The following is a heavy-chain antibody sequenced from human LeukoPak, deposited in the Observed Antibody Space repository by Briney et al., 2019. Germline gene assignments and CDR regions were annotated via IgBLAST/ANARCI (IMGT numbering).Heavy chain of an antibody. CDR2: IKQDGSDK. V-gene: IGHV3-7*01. Sequence: GGSLRLSCAASGSTFSSYWMSWVRQAPGKGLEWVANIKQDGSDKYYVDSVKGRFTISRDNAKNSLHLQMNGLRAEDTAVYYCARVVGDAFDIWGQGTMVTVSS. J-gene: IGHJ3*02. CDR3: ARVVGDAFDI. CDR1: GSTFSSYW.